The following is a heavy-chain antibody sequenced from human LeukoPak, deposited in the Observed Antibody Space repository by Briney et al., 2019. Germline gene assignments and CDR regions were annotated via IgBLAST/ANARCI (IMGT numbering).Heavy chain of an antibody. V-gene: IGHV4-34*01. D-gene: IGHD5-12*01. Sequence: SETLSLTCAVYGGSFSGYYWSWIRQPPGKGLEWIGEINHSGSTNYNPSLKGRVTISVDTSKNQFSLKLSSVTAADTAVYYCARKGAGYSGYEDYWGQGTLVTVSS. J-gene: IGHJ4*02. CDR3: ARKGAGYSGYEDY. CDR2: INHSGST. CDR1: GGSFSGYY.